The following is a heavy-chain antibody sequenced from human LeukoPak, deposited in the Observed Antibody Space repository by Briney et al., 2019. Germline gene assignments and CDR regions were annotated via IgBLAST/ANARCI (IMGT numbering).Heavy chain of an antibody. CDR3: AKVIDYGDYVGIFDY. V-gene: IGHV3-30*18. D-gene: IGHD4-17*01. CDR1: GFTFSSYG. J-gene: IGHJ4*02. CDR2: ISYDGSNK. Sequence: GGSLRLSCAASGFTFSSYGMHWVRQAPGKGLEWVAVISYDGSNKYYADSVKGRFTISRDNSKNTLYLQMNSLRAEDAAVYYCAKVIDYGDYVGIFDYWGQGTLVTVSS.